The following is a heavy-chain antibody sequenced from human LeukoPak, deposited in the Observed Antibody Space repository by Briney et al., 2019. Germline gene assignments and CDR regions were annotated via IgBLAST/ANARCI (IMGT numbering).Heavy chain of an antibody. V-gene: IGHV4-59*01. J-gene: IGHJ4*02. CDR1: GDSISSYY. CDR3: ARDRDGYNRYDY. D-gene: IGHD5-24*01. CDR2: IYYSGST. Sequence: TSETLSLTCTVSGDSISSYYWSWIRQPPGKGLEWIGYIYYSGSTNYNPPLKSRVTISIDTSKNQFSLKLSSVTAADTAVYYCARDRDGYNRYDYWGQGTLVTVSS.